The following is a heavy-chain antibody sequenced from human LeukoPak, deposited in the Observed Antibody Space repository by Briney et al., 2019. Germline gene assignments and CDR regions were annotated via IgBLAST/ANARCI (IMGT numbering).Heavy chain of an antibody. CDR1: GFTFNSYV. V-gene: IGHV3-23*01. D-gene: IGHD3-22*01. J-gene: IGHJ4*02. CDR3: PKGAQYYDSSGYDY. CDR2: ISGSGGST. Sequence: PGGSLRLSCAASGFTFNSYVMSWVRQAPGKGLEWVSAISGSGGSTYFADSVKGRFTISRDNSKNTMYLQMKSLRAEDTAVYYCPKGAQYYDSSGYDYWGQGTLVTVSS.